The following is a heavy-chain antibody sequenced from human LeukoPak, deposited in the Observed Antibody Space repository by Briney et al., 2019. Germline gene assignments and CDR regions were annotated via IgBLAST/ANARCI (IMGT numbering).Heavy chain of an antibody. V-gene: IGHV4-39*07. CDR1: GCSINSSSYY. CDR3: ARQGYCSGGSFYSIRFDH. Sequence: SENLSLTCTVSGCSINSSSYYWDWIRQPPGKGREWIGSIYYTGSTYYNPSLKSRTTISVDKSKNQFSLKLSSVTAADTDVYYCARQGYCSGGSFYSIRFDHWGQGTLVTVSS. CDR2: IYYTGST. D-gene: IGHD2-15*01. J-gene: IGHJ5*02.